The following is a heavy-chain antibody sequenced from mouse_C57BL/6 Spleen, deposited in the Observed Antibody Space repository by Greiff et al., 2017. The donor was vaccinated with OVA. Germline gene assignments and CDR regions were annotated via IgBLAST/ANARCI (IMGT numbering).Heavy chain of an antibody. CDR1: GYTFTSYW. D-gene: IGHD1-1*01. Sequence: QVQLQQPGAELVKPGASVMMSCKASGYTFTSYWITWVMLRPGQGLVWIGDIYPGSGSSNYYEKVMSKATLTVDTSSSTAYMQLSSLTSEDSAVYYCANYYCGSKDYYSMDYWGQGTSVTVSS. CDR3: ANYYCGSKDYYSMDY. CDR2: IYPGSGSS. V-gene: IGHV1-55*01. J-gene: IGHJ4*01.